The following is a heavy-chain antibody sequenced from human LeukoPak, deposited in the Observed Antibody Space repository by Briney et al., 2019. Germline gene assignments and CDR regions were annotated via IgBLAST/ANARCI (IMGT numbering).Heavy chain of an antibody. J-gene: IGHJ3*02. CDR2: ISYDGSNK. Sequence: GGPLRLSCAASGFTFSSYAMHWVRQAPGKGLEWVAVISYDGSNKYYADSVKGRFTISRDNSKNTLYLQMNSLRAEDTAVYYCAKDRRDAFDIWGQGTMVTVSS. V-gene: IGHV3-30-3*01. CDR3: AKDRRDAFDI. CDR1: GFTFSSYA.